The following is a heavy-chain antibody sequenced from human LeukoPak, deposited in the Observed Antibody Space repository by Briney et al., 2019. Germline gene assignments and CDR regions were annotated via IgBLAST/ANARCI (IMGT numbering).Heavy chain of an antibody. CDR3: ASAPSVVKVDY. CDR2: INHSGST. Sequence: PSETLSLTCAVYGGSFSGYYWSWIRQPPGKGLEWIGEINHSGSTNYNPSLKSRVTISVDTSKNQFSLKLSSVTAADTAVYYCASAPSVVKVDYWGQGTLVTVSS. D-gene: IGHD3-22*01. J-gene: IGHJ4*02. CDR1: GGSFSGYY. V-gene: IGHV4-34*01.